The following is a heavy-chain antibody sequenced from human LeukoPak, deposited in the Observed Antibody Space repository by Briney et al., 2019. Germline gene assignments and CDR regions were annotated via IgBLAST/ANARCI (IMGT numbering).Heavy chain of an antibody. CDR3: ARQVPTGYSSSYNWFDP. D-gene: IGHD6-13*01. CDR2: TYYRSKWYN. V-gene: IGHV6-1*01. Sequence: SQTLSLTCAISGDSVSSNSAAWNWIRQSPSRGLEWLGRTYYRSKWYNDYAVSVKSRITINPDTSKNQSSLQLNSVTPEDTAVYYCARQVPTGYSSSYNWFDPWGQGTLVTVSS. J-gene: IGHJ5*02. CDR1: GDSVSSNSAA.